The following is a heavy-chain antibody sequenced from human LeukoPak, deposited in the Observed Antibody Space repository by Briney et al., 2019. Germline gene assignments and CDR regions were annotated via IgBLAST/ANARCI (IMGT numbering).Heavy chain of an antibody. D-gene: IGHD6-25*01. Sequence: GGSLRLSCVASGFTFSTHAMSWVRQAPGKGLEWVSTISGRDETTYYADSVKGRFTISRDNSKNTLYLRMNTLRAEDTAVYYCARVAAAGPFDYWGQGTLVTVSS. CDR1: GFTFSTHA. J-gene: IGHJ4*02. CDR2: ISGRDETT. V-gene: IGHV3-23*01. CDR3: ARVAAAGPFDY.